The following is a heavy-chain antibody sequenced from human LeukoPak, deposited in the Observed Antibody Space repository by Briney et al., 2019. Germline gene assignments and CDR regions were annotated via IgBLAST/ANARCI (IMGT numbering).Heavy chain of an antibody. CDR3: ARAGNVDTAMALDY. J-gene: IGHJ4*02. CDR1: GYTFTSYG. CDR2: ISAYNGNT. D-gene: IGHD5-18*01. Sequence: ASVKVSCKASGYTFTSYGISWVRQAPGRGLEWMGWISAYNGNTNYAQKLQGRVTMTTDTSTSTAYMELRSLRSDDTAVYYCARAGNVDTAMALDYWGQGTLVTVSS. V-gene: IGHV1-18*01.